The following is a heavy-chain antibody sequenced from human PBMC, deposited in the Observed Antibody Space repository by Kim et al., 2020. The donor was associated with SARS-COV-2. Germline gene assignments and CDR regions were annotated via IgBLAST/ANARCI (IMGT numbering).Heavy chain of an antibody. D-gene: IGHD3-22*01. CDR3: AKDLKPSMIVVVITTYDY. Sequence: KGRFTISRDNSKITLYLKRNSLRAEDTAVYYCAKDLKPSMIVVVITTYDYWGQGTLVTVSS. J-gene: IGHJ4*02. V-gene: IGHV3-23*01.